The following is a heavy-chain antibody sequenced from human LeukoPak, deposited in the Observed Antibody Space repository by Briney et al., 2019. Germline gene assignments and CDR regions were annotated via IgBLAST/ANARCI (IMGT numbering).Heavy chain of an antibody. V-gene: IGHV3-30*19. J-gene: IGHJ5*02. CDR3: ARDAGARIAATYNWFDP. CDR2: ISYDGSNK. D-gene: IGHD6-25*01. CDR1: GFTFSSYA. Sequence: PGGSLRLSCAASGFTFSSYAMHWVRQAPGKGLEWLAVISYDGSNKYYADSVKGRFTISRDNSKNTLYLQMNSLRAEDTAVYYCARDAGARIAATYNWFDPWGQGTLVTVSS.